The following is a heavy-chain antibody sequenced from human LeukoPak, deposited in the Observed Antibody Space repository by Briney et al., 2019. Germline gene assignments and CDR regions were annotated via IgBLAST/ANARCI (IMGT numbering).Heavy chain of an antibody. V-gene: IGHV4-30-4*01. J-gene: IGHJ5*02. CDR3: ARPYYYDSRIDP. D-gene: IGHD3-22*01. Sequence: SQTLSLTCTVSGGSISSGDYYWSWIPQPPGKGLEWIGYFYYSGSTYYTPSLKSRVTISVDTSKNQFSLKLSSVTAADTAVYYCARPYYYDSRIDPWGQGTLVTVSS. CDR1: GGSISSGDYY. CDR2: FYYSGST.